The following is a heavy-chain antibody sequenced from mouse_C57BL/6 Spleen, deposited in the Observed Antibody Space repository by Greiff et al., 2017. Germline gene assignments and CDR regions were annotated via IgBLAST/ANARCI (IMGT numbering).Heavy chain of an antibody. Sequence: QVQLQQSGPELVKPGASVKLSCKASGYTFTSYDINWVKQRPGQGLGWIGWIYPRDGSTKYNEKFKGKATLTVDTSSSTAYMELHSLTSEDSAVYFCASHIYYGNYGEFAYWGQGTLVTVSA. CDR1: GYTFTSYD. V-gene: IGHV1-85*01. CDR3: ASHIYYGNYGEFAY. CDR2: IYPRDGST. D-gene: IGHD2-1*01. J-gene: IGHJ3*01.